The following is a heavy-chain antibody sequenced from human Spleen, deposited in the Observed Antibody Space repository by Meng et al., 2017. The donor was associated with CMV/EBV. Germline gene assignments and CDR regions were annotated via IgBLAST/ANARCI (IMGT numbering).Heavy chain of an antibody. CDR2: INSDGSST. J-gene: IGHJ4*02. Sequence: GGSLRLSCAASGFTFSNYWMHWVRQAPGKGLVWVSRINSDGSSTSHADSVKGRFTISRDNAKNTLYLQMISLRADDTAVYYCAREGGYHYDSSGYYWGQGTLVTVSS. CDR3: AREGGYHYDSSGYY. CDR1: GFTFSNYW. V-gene: IGHV3-74*01. D-gene: IGHD3-22*01.